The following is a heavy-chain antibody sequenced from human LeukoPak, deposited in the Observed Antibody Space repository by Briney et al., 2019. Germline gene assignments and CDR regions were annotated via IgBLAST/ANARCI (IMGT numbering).Heavy chain of an antibody. D-gene: IGHD4-23*01. J-gene: IGHJ5*02. Sequence: ASVKVSCKASGYTFTSYYMHWVRQAPGQGLEWMGIINPSGGSTSYAQKFQGRVTMTRDMSTSTDYMELSSMRSEDTAVYYCARDNSVEDTAWWFDPWGQGTLVAVSS. V-gene: IGHV1-46*01. CDR3: ARDNSVEDTAWWFDP. CDR1: GYTFTSYY. CDR2: INPSGGST.